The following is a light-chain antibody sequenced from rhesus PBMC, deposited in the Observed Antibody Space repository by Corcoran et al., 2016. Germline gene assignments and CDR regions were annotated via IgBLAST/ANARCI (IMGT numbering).Light chain of an antibody. V-gene: IGKV1-43*01. CDR2: AAS. CDR3: LQYNSNPYS. Sequence: DIQMTQSPSSLSASVGDRVTITCRASQGISTYLNWYQQKPGKPPKRRIYAASSLESGVPARVSGSGSGTDFTLTISSLQPEDFATYYCLQYNSNPYSFGQGTKVEIK. CDR1: QGISTY. J-gene: IGKJ2*01.